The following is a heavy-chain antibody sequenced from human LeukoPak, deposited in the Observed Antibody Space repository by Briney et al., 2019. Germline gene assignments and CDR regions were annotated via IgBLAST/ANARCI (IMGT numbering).Heavy chain of an antibody. D-gene: IGHD2-2*01. Sequence: PGGSMRLSCEASGFSFSSYAMGWVRHAPGKGLEWVSGISHTGGWTHYADSVKGRFTISRDNSKNTLYLQMNSLRAEDTAVYYCAKDAPARGVVVPAAASSYYYYYYGMDVWGQGTTVTVSS. CDR2: ISHTGGWT. CDR3: AKDAPARGVVVPAAASSYYYYYYGMDV. V-gene: IGHV3-23*01. CDR1: GFSFSSYA. J-gene: IGHJ6*02.